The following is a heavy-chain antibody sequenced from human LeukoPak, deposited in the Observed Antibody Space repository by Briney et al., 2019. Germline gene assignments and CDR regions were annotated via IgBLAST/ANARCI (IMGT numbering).Heavy chain of an antibody. Sequence: PGGSLRLSCAASGFTFSSYAMSWVRQAPGKGLEWVSAISGSGGSTYYADSVKGRFTISRDNSKNTLYLQMNSLRAEDTAVYYCAKDHLDIVVVVAGNFDYWGQGTLVTVSS. J-gene: IGHJ4*02. CDR2: ISGSGGST. D-gene: IGHD2-15*01. CDR1: GFTFSSYA. CDR3: AKDHLDIVVVVAGNFDY. V-gene: IGHV3-23*01.